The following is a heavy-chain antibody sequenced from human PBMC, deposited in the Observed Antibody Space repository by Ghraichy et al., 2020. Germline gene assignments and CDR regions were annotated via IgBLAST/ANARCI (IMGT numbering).Heavy chain of an antibody. CDR2: LSDDGTSE. D-gene: IGHD2-15*01. CDR1: GFSFSSYA. J-gene: IGHJ4*02. V-gene: IGHV3-30-3*01. Sequence: GGSLRLSCLASGFSFSSYAMHWVRQTPGKALEWVAVLSDDGTSEFYADSVKGRFTISRDTSKNTLYLQMNNLRPEDTALYYCARDLGIVVVAAAFGSGSPLEYWGQGTLVIVSS. CDR3: ARDLGIVVVAAAFGSGSPLEY.